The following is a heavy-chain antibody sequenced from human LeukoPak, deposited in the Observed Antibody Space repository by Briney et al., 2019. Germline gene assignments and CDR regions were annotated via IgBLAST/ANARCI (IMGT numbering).Heavy chain of an antibody. Sequence: GGSLRLSCAASGFTFSSYWMHWVRQAPGKGLVWVSRINSDGSTRSYADFVKGRFTISRDNAKNTLSLQMNSLRAEDTAVYYCVRDGDAPMTDFDYWGQGTLVTVSS. J-gene: IGHJ4*02. V-gene: IGHV3-74*01. D-gene: IGHD2-21*02. CDR3: VRDGDAPMTDFDY. CDR2: INSDGSTR. CDR1: GFTFSSYW.